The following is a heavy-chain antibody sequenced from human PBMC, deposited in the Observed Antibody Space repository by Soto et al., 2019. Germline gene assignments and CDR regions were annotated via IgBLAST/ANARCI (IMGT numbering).Heavy chain of an antibody. CDR2: INPSGGST. D-gene: IGHD3-3*01. CDR3: ARDQISNFDFWSGYYNFDY. J-gene: IGHJ4*02. Sequence: ATVKVSCKASGYTFTSYYMHWVRQAPGQGLEWMGIINPSGGSTSYAQKFQGRVTMTRDTSTSTVYTELSRLRSEDTAVYYCARDQISNFDFWSGYYNFDYWGQGTLVPVSS. CDR1: GYTFTSYY. V-gene: IGHV1-46*03.